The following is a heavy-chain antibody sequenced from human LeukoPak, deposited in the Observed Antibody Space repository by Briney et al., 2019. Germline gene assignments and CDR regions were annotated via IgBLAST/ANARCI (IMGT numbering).Heavy chain of an antibody. D-gene: IGHD3-22*01. Sequence: SVKVSCKASGGTFSSYAISWVRQAPGQGLEWMGGIIPIFGTANYAQKFQGRVTITADESTSTAYMELSGLRSEDTAVYYCASPTTRAGSSGYYYDYWGQGTLVTVSS. V-gene: IGHV1-69*13. CDR3: ASPTTRAGSSGYYYDY. CDR1: GGTFSSYA. CDR2: IIPIFGTA. J-gene: IGHJ4*02.